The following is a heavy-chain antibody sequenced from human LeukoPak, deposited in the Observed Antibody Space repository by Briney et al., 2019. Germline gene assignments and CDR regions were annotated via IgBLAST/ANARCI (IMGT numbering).Heavy chain of an antibody. J-gene: IGHJ4*02. CDR3: ATDRNSGKYYDY. CDR1: GLRFRNYG. D-gene: IGHD1-26*01. CDR2: IWYDGSNQ. Sequence: GGSLRLSWAASGLRFRNYGMHWVRQAPGKGLEWVAVIWYDGSNQYYVDSVKGRFTVSRDNAKNTLYLQMNSLRAEDTAVYYCATDRNSGKYYDYWGQGTLVTVSS. V-gene: IGHV3-33*01.